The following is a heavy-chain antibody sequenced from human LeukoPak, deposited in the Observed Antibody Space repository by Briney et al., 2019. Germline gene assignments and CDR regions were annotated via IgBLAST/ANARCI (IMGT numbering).Heavy chain of an antibody. CDR3: ARGMGTTNFDY. CDR2: IYTSGTT. Sequence: SETLSLTCTVSGGSVSSGSYYWSWIRQPAGKGLEWIGRIYTSGTTNYNPSLMSRVTMSVDTSKSQFSLKLTSVTAADTAVYYCARGMGTTNFDYWGQGTLVTVSS. D-gene: IGHD1-7*01. CDR1: GGSVSSGSYY. J-gene: IGHJ4*02. V-gene: IGHV4-61*02.